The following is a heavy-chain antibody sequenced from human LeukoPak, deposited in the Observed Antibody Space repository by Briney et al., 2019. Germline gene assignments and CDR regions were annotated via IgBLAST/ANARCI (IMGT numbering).Heavy chain of an antibody. CDR3: ARAPGAAEVGRLDL. CDR1: GGSISSGDSH. CDR2: IFYSGNI. D-gene: IGHD7-27*01. Sequence: SETLSLTCTVSGGSISSGDSHWSWLRQPPGKGLEWIGYIFYSGNIYYNPSLKSRLTISVDMSKNQFSLRLSSVTAADTAVYYCARAPGAAEVGRLDLWGRGALVTVSS. V-gene: IGHV4-30-4*01. J-gene: IGHJ2*01.